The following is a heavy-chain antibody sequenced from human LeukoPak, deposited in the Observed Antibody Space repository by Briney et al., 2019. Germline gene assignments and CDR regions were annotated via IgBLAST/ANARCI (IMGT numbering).Heavy chain of an antibody. J-gene: IGHJ5*02. Sequence: SETLSLTCAVSGYSISSGYYWGWIRQPPGKGLVWIGSIYHSGSTYYNPSLKSRVTISVDTSKNQFSLKLSSVTAADTAVYYCARMVRRVIRSRSNWFDPWGQGTLVTVSS. CDR1: GYSISSGYY. CDR3: ARMVRRVIRSRSNWFDP. V-gene: IGHV4-38-2*01. D-gene: IGHD3-10*01. CDR2: IYHSGST.